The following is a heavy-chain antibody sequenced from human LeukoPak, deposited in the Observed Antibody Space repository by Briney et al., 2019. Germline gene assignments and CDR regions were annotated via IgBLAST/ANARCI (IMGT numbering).Heavy chain of an antibody. V-gene: IGHV1-2*02. D-gene: IGHD2-2*01. CDR3: ASEIPAYAAIVDS. J-gene: IGHJ4*02. Sequence: ASVKVSCTASVFTLTDYYMQWLRQAPGQGLEWMGWINPKSGGTKYAEKFQGRVTMTRDTSIPAAYMELTSLRFDDTAVYYCASEIPAYAAIVDSCGQGTLVTVSS. CDR1: VFTLTDYY. CDR2: INPKSGGT.